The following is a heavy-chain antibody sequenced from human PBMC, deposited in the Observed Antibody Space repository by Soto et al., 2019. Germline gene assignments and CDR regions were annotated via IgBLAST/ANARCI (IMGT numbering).Heavy chain of an antibody. CDR2: IYPDDSDT. V-gene: IGHV5-51*01. Sequence: SLKISCQASGYSFITNWIGWVRQMPGKGLEWMGIIYPDDSDTRYSPSFRDQVTISVDKSINTAYLQWTSLRASDTAMYYCATSPYYDAWDGLDVWGQGTAVTVSS. CDR3: ATSPYYDAWDGLDV. CDR1: GYSFITNW. D-gene: IGHD3-3*01. J-gene: IGHJ6*02.